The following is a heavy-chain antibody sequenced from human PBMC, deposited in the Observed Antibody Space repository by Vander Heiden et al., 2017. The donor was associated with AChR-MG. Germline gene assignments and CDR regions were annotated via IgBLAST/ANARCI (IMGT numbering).Heavy chain of an antibody. CDR2: IIPIFGTA. D-gene: IGHD3-3*01. CDR1: GATFSSHA. V-gene: IGHV1-69*06. J-gene: IGHJ3*02. CDR3: AWYRTPLLEWVQNAFDI. Sequence: QVQLVQSGAEVKKPGSSVKVSCKASGATFSSHAISWVRQAPGQGLEWMGGIIPIFGTANYAQKFQGRVTITADKSTSTAYMELSSLRSEDTAVYYCAWYRTPLLEWVQNAFDIWGQGTMVTVSS.